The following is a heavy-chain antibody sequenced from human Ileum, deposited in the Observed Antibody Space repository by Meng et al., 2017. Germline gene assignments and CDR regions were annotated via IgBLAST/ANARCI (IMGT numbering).Heavy chain of an antibody. V-gene: IGHV4-4*02. CDR1: GGSISGGTG. D-gene: IGHD2-21*01. CDR2: FHPGSGA. Sequence: QVQLRESGPGLVKPSGTLSLTCAVSGGSISGGTGWSWVRQPPGKGLQWIGQFHPGSGAAYNPSLETRVTISVDTSKNQFSLELTSVTAADTAVYYCAKNGAYCLESWGQGTLVTVSS. J-gene: IGHJ4*02. CDR3: AKNGAYCLES.